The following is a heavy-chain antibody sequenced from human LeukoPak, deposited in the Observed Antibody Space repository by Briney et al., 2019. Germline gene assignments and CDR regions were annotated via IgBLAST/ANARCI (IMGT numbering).Heavy chain of an antibody. J-gene: IGHJ4*02. V-gene: IGHV3-23*01. CDR3: AKDPPLLTSYGYASFDY. Sequence: GGSLRLSCAASGFTFSSYAMSWVRQAPGKGLEWVSAISGSGGSTYYADSVKGRFTISRDNSKNTLYLQMNSLRAEDTAVYYCAKDPPLLTSYGYASFDYWGQGTLDTVSS. CDR1: GFTFSSYA. D-gene: IGHD5-18*01. CDR2: ISGSGGST.